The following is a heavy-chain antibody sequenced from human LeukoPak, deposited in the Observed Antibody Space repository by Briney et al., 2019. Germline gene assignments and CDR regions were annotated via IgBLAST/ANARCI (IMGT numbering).Heavy chain of an antibody. D-gene: IGHD5-18*01. CDR1: GGSISSGGYY. CDR3: AREDTAMAIFDY. J-gene: IGHJ4*02. Sequence: SETLSLTCTVSGGSISSGGYYWSWIRQPPGKGPEWIGYIYHSGSTYYNPSLKSRVTISVDRSKNQFSLKLSSVTAADTAVYYCAREDTAMAIFDYWGQGTLVTVSS. CDR2: IYHSGST. V-gene: IGHV4-30-2*01.